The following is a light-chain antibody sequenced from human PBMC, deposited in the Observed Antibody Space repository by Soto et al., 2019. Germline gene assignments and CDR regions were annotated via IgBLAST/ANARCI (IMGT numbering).Light chain of an antibody. CDR2: TAA. V-gene: IGKV1-39*01. CDR1: QSISSY. Sequence: DLQMTQSPSSLSASVGDRVTITCRASQSISSYLNWYQQKPGIAPKLLIYTAASLQSGVPSRFSGSGSGTDFTLSISSLQPEDFATYYCQQTYNTPRTFGQGTKVEIK. CDR3: QQTYNTPRT. J-gene: IGKJ1*01.